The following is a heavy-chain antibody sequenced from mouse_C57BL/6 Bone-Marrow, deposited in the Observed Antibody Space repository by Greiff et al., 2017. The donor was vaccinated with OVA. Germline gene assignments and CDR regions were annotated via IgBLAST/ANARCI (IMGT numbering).Heavy chain of an antibody. CDR3: SRRGSTMITPHYYFDY. CDR1: GYTFTSYW. J-gene: IGHJ2*01. CDR2: IYPGSGST. D-gene: IGHD2-4*01. V-gene: IGHV1-55*01. Sequence: QVQLQQPGAELVKPGASVKMSCKASGYTFTSYWITWVKQRPGQGLEWIGDIYPGSGSTNYNEKFKSKATLTVDTSSSTAYMQLSSLTSEDSAVYYCSRRGSTMITPHYYFDYWGQGTTLTVSS.